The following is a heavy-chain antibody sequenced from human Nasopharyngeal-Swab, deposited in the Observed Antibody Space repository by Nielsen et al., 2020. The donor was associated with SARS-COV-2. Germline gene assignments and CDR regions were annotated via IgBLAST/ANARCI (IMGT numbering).Heavy chain of an antibody. CDR1: GFTFSNYA. CDR2: ISGSGAGT. CDR3: AEQVSGGTYYYHYYMDV. Sequence: GESLKISCAASGFTFSNYAMSWVRQAPGKGLEWVSAISGSGAGTYYADSVKGRFTISRDNSKNTLYLQMNSLRADDTAVYYCAEQVSGGTYYYHYYMDVWGKGTTVTVSS. J-gene: IGHJ6*03. V-gene: IGHV3-23*01. D-gene: IGHD2-15*01.